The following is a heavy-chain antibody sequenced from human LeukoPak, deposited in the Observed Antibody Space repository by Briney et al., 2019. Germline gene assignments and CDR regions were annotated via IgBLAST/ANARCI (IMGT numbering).Heavy chain of an antibody. V-gene: IGHV1-8*01. CDR2: MNPNSGNT. CDR1: GYTFTSYD. Sequence: GASVKVSCQASGYTFTSYDINWVRQATGQGLEWMGWMNPNSGNTGYAQKFQGRVTMTRNTSISTAYMELSSLRSEDTAVYYCARGTYYDILTGYSWGSYYYYYMDVWGKGTTVTISS. J-gene: IGHJ6*03. CDR3: ARGTYYDILTGYSWGSYYYYYMDV. D-gene: IGHD3-9*01.